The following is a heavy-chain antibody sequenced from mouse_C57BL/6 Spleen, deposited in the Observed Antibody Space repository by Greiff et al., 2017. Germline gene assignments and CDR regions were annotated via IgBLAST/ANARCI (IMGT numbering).Heavy chain of an antibody. CDR2: IDPSDSYT. D-gene: IGHD2-4*01. J-gene: IGHJ4*01. Sequence: VQLKQPGAELVRPGTSVKLSCKASGYTFTSYWMHWVKQRPGQGLEGIGVIDPSDSYTNYNQKFKGKATLTVDTSSSTAYMQLSSLTSEDSAVYYGARYDYDVGDYYAMDYWGQGTSVTVSS. CDR3: ARYDYDVGDYYAMDY. V-gene: IGHV1-59*01. CDR1: GYTFTSYW.